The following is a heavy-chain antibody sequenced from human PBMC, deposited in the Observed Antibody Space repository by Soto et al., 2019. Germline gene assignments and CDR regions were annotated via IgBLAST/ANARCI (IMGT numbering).Heavy chain of an antibody. V-gene: IGHV1-46*01. Sequence: ASVKVSCKASGYTLTRYFMHWVRQAPGQGLEWMGVINPSDRSTSYAQNFQGRVTMTRDTSTSTVYMEMSSLRPEDTAVYYCGRDINEGTAAAGPKYWGQGTLVTVSS. J-gene: IGHJ4*02. CDR2: INPSDRST. CDR3: GRDINEGTAAAGPKY. CDR1: GYTLTRYF. D-gene: IGHD6-13*01.